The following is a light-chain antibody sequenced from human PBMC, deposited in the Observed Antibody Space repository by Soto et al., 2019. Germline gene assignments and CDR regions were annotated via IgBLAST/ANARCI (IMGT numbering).Light chain of an antibody. J-gene: IGKJ4*01. CDR2: LGS. CDR3: MQALHTPLT. CDR1: QSLLHSNGYNY. V-gene: IGKV2-28*01. Sequence: EIVMTQSPLSLPVTPGEPASISCRSSQSLLHSNGYNYLDWYLQKPGQSPQLLIYLGSNRASGVVDAXSGSGSGTDFTLKISRVEAEDVGVYYCMQALHTPLTFGGGTNVEIK.